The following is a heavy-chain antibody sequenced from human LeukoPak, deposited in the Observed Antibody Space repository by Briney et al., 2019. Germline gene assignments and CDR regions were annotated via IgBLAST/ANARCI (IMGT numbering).Heavy chain of an antibody. CDR2: IYYSGST. CDR3: ARGGVKKYCSGGSCYPGPYHFDY. J-gene: IGHJ4*02. D-gene: IGHD2-15*01. Sequence: SETLSLTCTVSGGSISSGDYYWSWIRQPPGKGLEWIGYIYYSGSTYYNPSLKSRVTISVDTSKNQFSLKLSSVTAADTAVYYCARGGVKKYCSGGSCYPGPYHFDYWGQGTLVTVSS. CDR1: GGSISSGDYY. V-gene: IGHV4-30-4*08.